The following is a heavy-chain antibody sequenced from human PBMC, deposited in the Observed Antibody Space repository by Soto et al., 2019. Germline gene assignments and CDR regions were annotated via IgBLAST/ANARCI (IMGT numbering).Heavy chain of an antibody. D-gene: IGHD1-7*01. V-gene: IGHV5-51*01. Sequence: HGESLKISCKGSGYSFTSYWIGWVRQMPGKGLEWMGIIYPGDSDTRYSPSFQGQVTISADKSISTAYLQWSSLKASDTAMYYCARFVYNRNFYYYYGMDVWGQGTTVTVSS. CDR1: GYSFTSYW. CDR2: IYPGDSDT. J-gene: IGHJ6*02. CDR3: ARFVYNRNFYYYYGMDV.